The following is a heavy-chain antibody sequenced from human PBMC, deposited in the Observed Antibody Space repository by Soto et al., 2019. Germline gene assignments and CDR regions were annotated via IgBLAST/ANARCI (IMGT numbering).Heavy chain of an antibody. Sequence: QVQLVESGGGVVQPGRSLRLSCAASGFTFSGYGMHWVRQAPGKGLEWVAVIWYDGSNKYYADSVKGRFTISRDNSKNTLDLQMNSLRAEDTAVYYCARARVDRPEFYGMDVWGQGTTVTVSS. CDR1: GFTFSGYG. D-gene: IGHD3-9*01. CDR3: ARARVDRPEFYGMDV. J-gene: IGHJ6*02. V-gene: IGHV3-33*01. CDR2: IWYDGSNK.